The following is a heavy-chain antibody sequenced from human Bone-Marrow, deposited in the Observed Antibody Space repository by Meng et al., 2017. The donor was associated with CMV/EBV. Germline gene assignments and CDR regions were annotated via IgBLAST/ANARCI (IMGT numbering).Heavy chain of an antibody. J-gene: IGHJ4*02. D-gene: IGHD2/OR15-2a*01. CDR3: ARNTVSSPGDH. CDR2: IKPDGTDT. Sequence: GGSLRLSCAASGFIFSSNWMTWVRQAPGKWLEWVANIKPDGTDTYYADSVKGRFTISRDNAENSLYLQMNSLRAEDTAIYYCARNTVSSPGDHWGQGTLVTVSS. CDR1: GFIFSSNW. V-gene: IGHV3-7*01.